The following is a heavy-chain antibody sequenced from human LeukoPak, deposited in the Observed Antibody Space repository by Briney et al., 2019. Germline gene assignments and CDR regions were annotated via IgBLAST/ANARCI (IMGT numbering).Heavy chain of an antibody. V-gene: IGHV3-23*01. CDR3: AKNVHWFGPVGFYGMDV. Sequence: TGGSLRLSCAASGFTFSSYAMSWVRQAPGKGLEWVSAISGSGGSTCYADSVKGRFTISRDNSKNTLYLQMNSLRAEDTAVYYCAKNVHWFGPVGFYGMDVWGQGTTVTVSS. CDR1: GFTFSSYA. J-gene: IGHJ6*02. CDR2: ISGSGGST. D-gene: IGHD3-10*01.